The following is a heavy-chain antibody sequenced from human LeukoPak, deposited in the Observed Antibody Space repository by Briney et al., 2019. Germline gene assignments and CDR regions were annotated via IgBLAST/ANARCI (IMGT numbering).Heavy chain of an antibody. J-gene: IGHJ4*02. Sequence: GASVTVSCKASGYTFTNHPMHWVRQAPGQGLEWMGWINPNSGDTNYVQKFQGRVTMTRDPSISTAYMELSGLRADDTAVYYCARERYTAYGNFDDWGQGTQVTVSS. D-gene: IGHD5-12*01. CDR1: GYTFTNHP. CDR3: ARERYTAYGNFDD. V-gene: IGHV1-2*02. CDR2: INPNSGDT.